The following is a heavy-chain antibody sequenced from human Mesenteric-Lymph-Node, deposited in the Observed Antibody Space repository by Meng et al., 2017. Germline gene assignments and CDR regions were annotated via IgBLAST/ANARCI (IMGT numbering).Heavy chain of an antibody. CDR2: IISIFGTA. CDR3: ARDRDSGSYFDY. D-gene: IGHD1-26*01. J-gene: IGHJ4*02. Sequence: QVQLVQSGAEVKKPGASVKVSCKASGYTFTSYGISWVRQAPGQGLEWMGGIISIFGTANYAQKFQGRVTITADESTSTAYMELSSLRSEDTAVYYCARDRDSGSYFDYWGQGTLVTASS. V-gene: IGHV1-69*13. CDR1: GYTFTSYG.